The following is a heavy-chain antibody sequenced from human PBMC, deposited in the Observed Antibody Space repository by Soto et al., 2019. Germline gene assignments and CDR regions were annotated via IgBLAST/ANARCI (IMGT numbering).Heavy chain of an antibody. V-gene: IGHV4-30-4*01. CDR2: IYYSGST. J-gene: IGHJ4*02. D-gene: IGHD3-22*01. CDR1: GGSISSGDYY. CDR3: ARGAAFFDDSSGYYYYFDY. Sequence: SETLSLTCTFSGGSISSGDYYWSWIRQPPGKGLEWIGYIYYSGSTYYNPSLKSRVTISVDTSKNQFSLKLSSVTAADTAVYYCARGAAFFDDSSGYYYYFDYWGQGTLVTVSS.